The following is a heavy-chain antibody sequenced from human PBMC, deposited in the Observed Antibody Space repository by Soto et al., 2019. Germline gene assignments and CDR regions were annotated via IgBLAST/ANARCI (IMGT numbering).Heavy chain of an antibody. D-gene: IGHD3-3*01. J-gene: IGHJ6*03. V-gene: IGHV3-11*01. CDR2: ISSSGSTI. CDR3: ARDGGGMNYDFWSGYYYYYYYIDV. Sequence: QVQLVESGGGLVKPGGSLRLSCAASGFTFSDYYMSWIRQAPGKGLEWVSYISSSGSTIYYADSVKGRFTISRDTAKNSQYLKMNSLRAEDTAVYYCARDGGGMNYDFWSGYYYYYYYIDVWGKGTTVTVSS. CDR1: GFTFSDYY.